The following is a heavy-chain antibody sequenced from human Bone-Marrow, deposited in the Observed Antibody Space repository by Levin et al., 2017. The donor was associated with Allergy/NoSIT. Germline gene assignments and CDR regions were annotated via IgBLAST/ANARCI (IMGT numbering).Heavy chain of an antibody. CDR3: ARAKHSFGHTADS. CDR2: INGDGSSA. J-gene: IGHJ5*01. CDR1: GFTFGAYW. V-gene: IGHV3-74*01. Sequence: PSETLSLTCAASGFTFGAYWMHWVRQAPGEGLVWVSRINGDGSSADYADSVKGRFAISRDNARNTVYLQIHSLRDEDTAVYYCARAKHSFGHTADSWGQGALVTVSS. D-gene: IGHD2-15*01.